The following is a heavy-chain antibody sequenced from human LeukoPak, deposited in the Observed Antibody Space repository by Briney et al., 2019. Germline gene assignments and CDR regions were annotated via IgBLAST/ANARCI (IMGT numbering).Heavy chain of an antibody. D-gene: IGHD1-26*01. CDR3: TTDRGRTELPLFAS. J-gene: IGHJ5*01. CDR1: GFTFNNAW. CDR2: IKSKTDGGTT. Sequence: GGSLRLSCAASGFTFNNAWMNWVRQAPGKGLEWVGRIKSKTDGGTTDYAAPVKVRFTISRDDSKPTLYLQMSSLKIEDTAVYYCTTDRGRTELPLFASWGQGTLVTVSS. V-gene: IGHV3-15*01.